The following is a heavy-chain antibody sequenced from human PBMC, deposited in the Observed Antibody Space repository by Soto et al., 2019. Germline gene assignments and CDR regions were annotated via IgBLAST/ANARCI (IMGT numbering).Heavy chain of an antibody. V-gene: IGHV3-23*01. J-gene: IGHJ3*02. D-gene: IGHD2-15*01. CDR1: GFTFSSYA. CDR3: AKSGCSGGSCYPHDAFDI. Sequence: GSLRLSCAASGFTFSSYAMSWVRQAPGKGLEWVSAISGSGGSTYYADSVKGRFTISRDNSKNTLYLQMNSLRAEDTAVYYCAKSGCSGGSCYPHDAFDIWGQGTMVTVS. CDR2: ISGSGGST.